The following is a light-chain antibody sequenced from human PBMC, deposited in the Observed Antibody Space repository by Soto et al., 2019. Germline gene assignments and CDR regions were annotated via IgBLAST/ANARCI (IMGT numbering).Light chain of an antibody. V-gene: IGKV1-39*01. CDR1: QSISSY. CDR2: AAS. J-gene: IGKJ3*01. Sequence: DLQMTQSPSSLSASVGDRVTITCRASQSISSYLNWYQQNPGKAPKLLIYAASSLQSGVPSRFSGSGSGTDFTLTISSLQPEDFATYYCQQSYSTLTFGPGTKVDIK. CDR3: QQSYSTLT.